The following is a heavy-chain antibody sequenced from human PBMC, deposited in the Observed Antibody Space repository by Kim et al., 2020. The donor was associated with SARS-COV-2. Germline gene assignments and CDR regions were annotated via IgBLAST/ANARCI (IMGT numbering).Heavy chain of an antibody. J-gene: IGHJ4*02. CDR1: GFTFDDYA. CDR3: AKDIGSGSYSRGLYYFDY. V-gene: IGHV3-9*01. CDR2: ISWNSGSI. Sequence: GGSLRLSCAASGFTFDDYAMHWVRQAPGKGLEWVSGISWNSGSIGYADSVKGRFTISRDNAKNSLYLQMNSLRAEDTALYYCAKDIGSGSYSRGLYYFDYWGQGTLVTVSS. D-gene: IGHD1-26*01.